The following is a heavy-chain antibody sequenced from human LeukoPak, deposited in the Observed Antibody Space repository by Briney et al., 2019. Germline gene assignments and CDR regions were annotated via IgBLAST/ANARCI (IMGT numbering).Heavy chain of an antibody. CDR3: AREGDDYNSPIDY. CDR2: ISSSSLYI. D-gene: IGHD5-24*01. Sequence: GGSLRLSCAASGFTLSTYSLNWVRQAPGKGLEWVSSISSSSLYIYYADSVKGRFTISRDNAKNSLFLQMNSLRAEDTAVYYCAREGDDYNSPIDYWGQGTLVTVSS. V-gene: IGHV3-21*01. J-gene: IGHJ4*02. CDR1: GFTLSTYS.